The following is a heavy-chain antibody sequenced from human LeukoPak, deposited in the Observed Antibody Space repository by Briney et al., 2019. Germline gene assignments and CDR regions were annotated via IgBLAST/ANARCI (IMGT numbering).Heavy chain of an antibody. CDR2: VTGRSSYI. D-gene: IGHD4-17*01. J-gene: IGHJ4*02. Sequence: PGGSLRLSCVVSGLSFSRFSMIWVRQAPGKGLEWVAPVTGRSSYIYYADSVKGRFTISRDNVRNSLYLRMNNLRIEDTAVYYCARDPSLDSNYGVYADFWGRGTLVTVSS. V-gene: IGHV3-21*01. CDR1: GLSFSRFS. CDR3: ARDPSLDSNYGVYADF.